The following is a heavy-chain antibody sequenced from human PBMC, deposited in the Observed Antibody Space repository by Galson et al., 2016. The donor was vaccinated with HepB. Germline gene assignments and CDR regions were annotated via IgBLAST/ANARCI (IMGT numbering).Heavy chain of an antibody. CDR3: ARVAVTGNYYYYGMDV. Sequence: CAISGDSVSSNSAAWNWIRQSPSRGLEWLGRTYYRSKWYHDYAVSVKSRITINPDTSKNQSVPQLSSVTPEDTAVYYCARVAVTGNYYYYGMDVWGQGTTVTVSS. V-gene: IGHV6-1*01. CDR2: TYYRSKWYH. D-gene: IGHD6-19*01. CDR1: GDSVSSNSAA. J-gene: IGHJ6*02.